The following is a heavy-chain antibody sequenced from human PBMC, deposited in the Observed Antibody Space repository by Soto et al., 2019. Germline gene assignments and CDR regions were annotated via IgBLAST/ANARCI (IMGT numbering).Heavy chain of an antibody. V-gene: IGHV1-18*01. Sequence: ASVKVSCKASGYTFTDYGIIWVRQAPGQGLEWMGWISGYNGNSHSAQNLQDRVTMTTDTSTSTAFMELRSLRSDDTDVYFCARGSPWEPSSRYFDYWGQGTLVTVSS. CDR3: ARGSPWEPSSRYFDY. CDR1: GYTFTDYG. CDR2: ISGYNGNS. D-gene: IGHD1-26*01. J-gene: IGHJ4*02.